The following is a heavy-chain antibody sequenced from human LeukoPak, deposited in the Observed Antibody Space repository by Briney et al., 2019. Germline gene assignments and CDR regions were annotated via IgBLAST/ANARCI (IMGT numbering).Heavy chain of an antibody. J-gene: IGHJ4*02. Sequence: SETLSLTCTVSGGSISSYYWSWIRQPPGKGLEWIGYIYYSGSTNYNPSLKSRVTISVDTSKNQFSLKLSSVTAADTAVYYCARRYCGSTSCPLDYWGQGTLVTVSS. CDR2: IYYSGST. CDR1: GGSISSYY. V-gene: IGHV4-59*08. CDR3: ARRYCGSTSCPLDY. D-gene: IGHD2-2*01.